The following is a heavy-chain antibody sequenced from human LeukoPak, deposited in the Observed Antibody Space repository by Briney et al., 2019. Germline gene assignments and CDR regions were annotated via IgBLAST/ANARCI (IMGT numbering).Heavy chain of an antibody. CDR1: GYTFSDYD. CDR2: MNPITGST. D-gene: IGHD3-10*01. CDR3: ARVKRFPTVWFDP. J-gene: IGHJ5*02. V-gene: IGHV1-8*01. Sequence: ASVKVSCKASGYTFSDYDISWVRQAAGQGPEWMGWMNPITGSTGYVQKFRGRIIMTRDTSITTAFMELTSLTSDDTAIYYCARVKRFPTVWFDPWGQGTLVSVSS.